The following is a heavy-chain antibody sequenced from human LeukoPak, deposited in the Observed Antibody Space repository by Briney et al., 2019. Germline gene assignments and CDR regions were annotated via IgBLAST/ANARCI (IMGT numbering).Heavy chain of an antibody. CDR3: AKDTGSSGWYYFDY. Sequence: GRSLRLSCAASGFTFDDYAMHWVRQAPGKGLEWVSGISWNSGSIGYADSVRGRFTISRDNAKNSLYLQMNSLRAEDTALYYCAKDTGSSGWYYFDYWGQGTLVTVSS. D-gene: IGHD6-19*01. V-gene: IGHV3-9*01. CDR1: GFTFDDYA. CDR2: ISWNSGSI. J-gene: IGHJ4*02.